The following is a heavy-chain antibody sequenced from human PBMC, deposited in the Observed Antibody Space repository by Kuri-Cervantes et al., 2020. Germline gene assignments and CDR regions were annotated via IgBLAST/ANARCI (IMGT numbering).Heavy chain of an antibody. V-gene: IGHV4-61*05. CDR2: IDNSGST. D-gene: IGHD6-19*01. Sequence: GSLRLSCTVSSGSISSSSYYWSWIRQPPGKGLEWIGYIDNSGSTNYNPTLKSRVTISVATSKNQFSLKLSSVTAADTAVYYCARAWSIAVAVDYWGQGTLVTVSS. J-gene: IGHJ4*02. CDR1: SGSISSSSYY. CDR3: ARAWSIAVAVDY.